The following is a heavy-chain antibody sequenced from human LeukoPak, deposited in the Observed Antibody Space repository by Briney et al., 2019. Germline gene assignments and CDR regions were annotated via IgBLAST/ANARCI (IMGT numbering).Heavy chain of an antibody. CDR2: INPNSGGT. Sequence: ASVKVSCKASGYTFTGYYMHWVRQAPGQGREWMGRINPNSGGTNYAQKFQGRVTMTRDTSISTAYMELSRLRSDDTAVYSCARESLLRFLEWRPRTHNWFDPWAQGTLVTVSS. CDR1: GYTFTGYY. J-gene: IGHJ5*02. V-gene: IGHV1-2*06. CDR3: ARESLLRFLEWRPRTHNWFDP. D-gene: IGHD3-3*01.